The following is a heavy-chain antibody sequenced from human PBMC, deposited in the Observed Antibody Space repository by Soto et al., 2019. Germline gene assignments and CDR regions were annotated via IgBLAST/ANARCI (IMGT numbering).Heavy chain of an antibody. CDR1: GGTFSSYT. J-gene: IGHJ4*02. V-gene: IGHV1-69*02. CDR2: IIPILGIA. D-gene: IGHD3-22*01. CDR3: ASRYDSSDY. Sequence: QVQLVQSGAEVKKPGSSVKVSCKASGGTFSSYTISWVRQAPGQGLEWMGRIIPILGIANYAQKFQGRVTITADKSMSTAYMELSSLRSEDTAVYYFASRYDSSDYWGQGTLVTVSS.